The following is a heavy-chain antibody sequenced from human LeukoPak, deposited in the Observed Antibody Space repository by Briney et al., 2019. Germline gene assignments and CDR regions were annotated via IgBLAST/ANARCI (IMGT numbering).Heavy chain of an antibody. CDR3: APEPAYYYDSNRFDY. CDR1: GFTFSSYG. D-gene: IGHD3-22*01. J-gene: IGHJ4*02. Sequence: PGRSLRLSCAASGFTFSSYGMHWVRQAPGKGLEWVAVISYDGSNKYYADSVKGRFTISRDSSKSTLYLQMNSLRAEDTAVYYCAPEPAYYYDSNRFDYWGQGTLVTVSS. CDR2: ISYDGSNK. V-gene: IGHV3-30*03.